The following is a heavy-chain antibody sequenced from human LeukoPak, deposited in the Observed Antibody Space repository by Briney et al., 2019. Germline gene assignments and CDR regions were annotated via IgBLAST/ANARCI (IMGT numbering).Heavy chain of an antibody. V-gene: IGHV3-7*01. Sequence: GGSLRLSCAASGFTFSSYWMSWVRQAPGKGLEWVANIKQDGSEKYYVDSVKGRFTISRDNAKNSLYLQMYSLRAEDTAVYYCARDRITNWFDPWGQGTLVTVSS. J-gene: IGHJ5*02. CDR1: GFTFSSYW. CDR3: ARDRITNWFDP. CDR2: IKQDGSEK. D-gene: IGHD2-15*01.